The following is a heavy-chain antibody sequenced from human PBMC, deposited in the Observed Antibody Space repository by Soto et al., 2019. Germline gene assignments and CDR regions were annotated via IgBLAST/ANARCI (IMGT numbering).Heavy chain of an antibody. CDR3: ARDRYYGSGTYYNFYYGMDV. J-gene: IGHJ6*02. CDR2: IYYSGNT. Sequence: SETLSLSCSVSGGYISSGDYYWNWLRQPPGKGLEWIGYIYYSGNTYYNPSLRSRVTISLDRSENQFSLKLSFVTAADTAVYYCARDRYYGSGTYYNFYYGMDVWGQGNTVTGSS. V-gene: IGHV4-30-4*01. D-gene: IGHD3-10*01. CDR1: GGYISSGDYY.